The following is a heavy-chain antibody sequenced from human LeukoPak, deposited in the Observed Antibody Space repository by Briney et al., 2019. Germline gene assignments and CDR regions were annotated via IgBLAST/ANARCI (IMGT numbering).Heavy chain of an antibody. CDR1: GYTFTGYY. V-gene: IGHV1-2*02. J-gene: IGHJ6*03. CDR3: AGAHSTYVGDYYYYYMDV. D-gene: IGHD6-13*01. CDR2: INPNSGGT. Sequence: ASVKVSCKTSGYTFTGYYMHWVRQAPGQGHEWVGWINPNSGGTNSAQNFQGRVTMTSDTSISTAYMELSRLRSDDTAVYYCAGAHSTYVGDYYYYYMDVWGKGTTVTVSS.